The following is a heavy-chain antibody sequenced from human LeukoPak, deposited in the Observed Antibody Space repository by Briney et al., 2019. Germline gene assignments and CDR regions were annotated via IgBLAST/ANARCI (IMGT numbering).Heavy chain of an antibody. CDR1: GYTFTGYY. CDR2: INPNSGGT. V-gene: IGHV1-2*02. D-gene: IGHD4-17*01. Sequence: ASVKLSCKASGYTFTGYYMHWVRQAPGQGLEWMGWINPNSGGTNYAQKFQGRVTMTRDTSISTAYMELSRLRSDDTAVYYCARVRRGHADNWFDPWGQGTLVTVSS. J-gene: IGHJ5*02. CDR3: ARVRRGHADNWFDP.